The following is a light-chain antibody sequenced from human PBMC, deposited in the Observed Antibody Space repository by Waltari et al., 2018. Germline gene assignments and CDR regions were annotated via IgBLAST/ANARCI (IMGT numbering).Light chain of an antibody. V-gene: IGLV2-14*01. CDR1: SSAVGGYNY. CDR2: DVS. J-gene: IGLJ3*02. CDR3: CSFTSGSTWV. Sequence: QSALTQPASVSGSPGQSITISCTGTSSAVGGYNYVSWYQQHPGKAPKLLIFDVSNRPSGVSNRFSGSKSGNTASLTISGLQAEDESDYYCCSFTSGSTWVFGGGTKLTVL.